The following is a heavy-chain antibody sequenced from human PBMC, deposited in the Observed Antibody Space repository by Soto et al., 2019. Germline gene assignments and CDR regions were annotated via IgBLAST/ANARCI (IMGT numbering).Heavy chain of an antibody. Sequence: PGGSLRLSCAASGFTVSSNYVGWVRQAPGKGLEWVSVIYGGDDTYYPDSVKGRFTISRDRSKNMLYLQMNSLRAADTAVYYCARRGYEYESSGYYPLFDYWGQGSLVTVSS. CDR3: ARRGYEYESSGYYPLFDY. D-gene: IGHD3-22*01. CDR1: GFTVSSNY. V-gene: IGHV3-53*01. J-gene: IGHJ4*02. CDR2: IYGGDDT.